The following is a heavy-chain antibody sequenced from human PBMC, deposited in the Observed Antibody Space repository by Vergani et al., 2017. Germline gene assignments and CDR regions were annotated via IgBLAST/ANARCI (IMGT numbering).Heavy chain of an antibody. Sequence: VEAGGGLVQPGGSLRLFCTASGFPFQAFASPWVRQVSGRGLEWVSGIDRNYGVKNGNSFEGRFSISRDNAKKAVFLQMNNLRHEDTALYFCVKDNDYDADGPFDLWGRGTLVTVSS. CDR1: GFPFQAFA. J-gene: IGHJ2*01. V-gene: IGHV3-9*01. CDR2: IDRNYGVK. CDR3: VKDNDYDADGPFDL. D-gene: IGHD3-16*01.